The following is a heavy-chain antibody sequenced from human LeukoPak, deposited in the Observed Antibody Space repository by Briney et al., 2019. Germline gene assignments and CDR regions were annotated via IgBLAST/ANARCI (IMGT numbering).Heavy chain of an antibody. J-gene: IGHJ5*02. Sequence: AGGSLRLSCAASGFTFSSYWMSWVRQAPGKGLEWVANIKQDGSEKYYVDSVKGRFTISRDNAKNSLYLQMNSLRAEDTAVYYCARGTSAAGTMSILFDPWGQGTLVTVSS. V-gene: IGHV3-7*01. CDR2: IKQDGSEK. CDR1: GFTFSSYW. CDR3: ARGTSAAGTMSILFDP. D-gene: IGHD6-13*01.